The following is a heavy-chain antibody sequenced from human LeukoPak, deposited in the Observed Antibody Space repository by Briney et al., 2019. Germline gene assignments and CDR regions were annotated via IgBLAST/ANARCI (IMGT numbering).Heavy chain of an antibody. V-gene: IGHV1-2*02. CDR3: ARDATGVAYGDYADY. CDR2: INPNSGGT. D-gene: IGHD4-17*01. J-gene: IGHJ4*02. CDR1: GYTFTGYF. Sequence: ASVKVSCKASGYTFTGYFIHWVRLAPGLGLEWMGWINPNSGGTNYAQKFQGRVTMTRDTSISTAYMELSRLNSDDTAVYYCARDATGVAYGDYADYWGQGTLVTVSS.